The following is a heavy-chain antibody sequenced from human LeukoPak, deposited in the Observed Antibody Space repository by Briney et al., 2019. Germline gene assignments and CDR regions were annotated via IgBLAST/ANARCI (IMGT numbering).Heavy chain of an antibody. CDR3: ARTGEVTTVCDS. J-gene: IGHJ4*02. D-gene: IGHD4-17*01. CDR2: IYYSGST. Sequence: SETLSLTCTVSGGSISSGDYYWSWIRQPPGKGLEWIGYIYYSGSTYYNPSLKSRVTISVDTSKNQFSLKLSSVTAADTAVYYCARTGEVTTVCDSWGQGTLVTVSS. V-gene: IGHV4-30-4*01. CDR1: GGSISSGDYY.